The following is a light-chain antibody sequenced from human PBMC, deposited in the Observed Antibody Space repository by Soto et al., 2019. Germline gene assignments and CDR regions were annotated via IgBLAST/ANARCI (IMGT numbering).Light chain of an antibody. CDR3: GADHGSGSNFVVV. CDR1: SGYSNYK. J-gene: IGLJ2*01. Sequence: QLVLTQPPSASASLGASVTLTCTLSSGYSNYKVDWYQQRPGKGPRFVMRVGTGGIVGSKGDGIPDHFSVLGSGLNRYLTIKNIQEEDESDYHCGADHGSGSNFVVVFGGGTKLTVL. CDR2: VGTGGIVG. V-gene: IGLV9-49*01.